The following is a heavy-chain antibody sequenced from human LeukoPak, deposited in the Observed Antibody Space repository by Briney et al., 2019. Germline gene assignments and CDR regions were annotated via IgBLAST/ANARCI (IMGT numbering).Heavy chain of an antibody. CDR2: ISAYNGNT. V-gene: IGHV1-18*01. Sequence: ASVKVSCKASGYTFTSYGISWVRQAPGQGLEWMGWISAYNGNTNYAQKLQGRVTMTTDTSTSTAYMELSSLRSEDTAVYYCARGEGRTPYYYYYMDVWGKGTTVTVSS. CDR1: GYTFTSYG. J-gene: IGHJ6*03. CDR3: ARGEGRTPYYYYYMDV.